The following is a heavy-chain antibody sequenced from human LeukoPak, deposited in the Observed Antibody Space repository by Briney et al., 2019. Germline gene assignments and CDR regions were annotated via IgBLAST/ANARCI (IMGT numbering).Heavy chain of an antibody. Sequence: GGSLRLSCAASEFTFSNHWMHWVRQAPGEGLVWVPYINSDGSSTSYADYVKGRFTISRDNARNTLYLQMNSLRVEDTAVYYCARDGSLPDYWGQGTLVTVFS. CDR2: INSDGSST. CDR1: EFTFSNHW. V-gene: IGHV3-74*01. CDR3: ARDGSLPDY. J-gene: IGHJ4*02.